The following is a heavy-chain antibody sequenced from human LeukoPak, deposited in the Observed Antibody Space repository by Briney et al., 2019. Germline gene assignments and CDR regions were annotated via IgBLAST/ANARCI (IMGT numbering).Heavy chain of an antibody. D-gene: IGHD3-3*01. CDR1: GGSISSGSYY. CDR3: ARDRFLEGDMDV. J-gene: IGHJ6*04. CDR2: IYTSGST. V-gene: IGHV4-61*02. Sequence: SETLSLTCTVSGGSISSGSYYWSWIRQPAGKGLEWIGRIYTSGSTNYNPSLKSRVTISVDTSKNQFSLKLSSVTAADTAVYYCARDRFLEGDMDVWGKGTTVTVSS.